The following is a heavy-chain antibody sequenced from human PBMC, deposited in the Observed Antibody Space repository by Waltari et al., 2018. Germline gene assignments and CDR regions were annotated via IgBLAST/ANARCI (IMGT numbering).Heavy chain of an antibody. Sequence: QVQLQESGPGLVKPSQTLSLTCPVSGGSIRSGTYYWSWIRQPAGKGLEWIGRIYTSGSTNNNPSLKSRVTISVDTSKNQFSLKLSSVTAADTAVYYCASRGGRSGATGGYYYYYMDVWGKGTTVTVSS. CDR3: ASRGGRSGATGGYYYYYMDV. D-gene: IGHD1-26*01. CDR1: GGSIRSGTYY. CDR2: IYTSGST. J-gene: IGHJ6*03. V-gene: IGHV4-61*02.